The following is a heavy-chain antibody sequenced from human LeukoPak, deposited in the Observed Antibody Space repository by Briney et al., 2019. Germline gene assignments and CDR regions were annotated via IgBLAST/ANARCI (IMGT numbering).Heavy chain of an antibody. D-gene: IGHD1-14*01. V-gene: IGHV3-7*01. CDR2: IKQDGSAA. CDR3: ARGNQWDVAEYFQH. CDR1: GFTFSAYW. Sequence: GGSLRLSCAASGFTFSAYWMTWVRQAPGKGLEWVANIKQDGSAADFVDSVRGRFTISRDNAKNSLHLQMNSLRAEDTAVYYCARGNQWDVAEYFQHWGQGTLVTVSS. J-gene: IGHJ1*01.